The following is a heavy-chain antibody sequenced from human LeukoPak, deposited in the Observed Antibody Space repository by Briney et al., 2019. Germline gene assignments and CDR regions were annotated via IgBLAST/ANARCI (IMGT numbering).Heavy chain of an antibody. CDR1: GGTFSSYA. D-gene: IGHD4-23*01. Sequence: SVKVSCKASGGTFSSYAISWVRQAPGQGLEWMGGIIPIFGTANYAQKFQGRVTITADESTSTAYMELSSLRSEDTAVYYCARLPSTTVVTPGFDYWGQGTLVTVSS. CDR2: IIPIFGTA. V-gene: IGHV1-69*13. CDR3: ARLPSTTVVTPGFDY. J-gene: IGHJ4*02.